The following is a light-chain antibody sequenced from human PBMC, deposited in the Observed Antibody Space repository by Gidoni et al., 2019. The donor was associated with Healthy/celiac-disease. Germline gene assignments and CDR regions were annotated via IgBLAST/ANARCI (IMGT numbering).Light chain of an antibody. V-gene: IGKV4-1*01. J-gene: IGKJ1*01. Sequence: DIVMTQSPASLAVSLGERATINCKASQSVLYSSNNKNYLAWYQQKPGQPPKLLIYWASTRESGVPDRFSGSGSGTDFTLTISSLQAEDVAVYYCQQYYSTPQGFXXXTKVEIK. CDR2: WAS. CDR1: QSVLYSSNNKNY. CDR3: QQYYSTPQG.